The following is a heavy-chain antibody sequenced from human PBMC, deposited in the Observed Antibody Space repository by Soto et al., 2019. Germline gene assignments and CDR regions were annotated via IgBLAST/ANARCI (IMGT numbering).Heavy chain of an antibody. CDR1: GGTFSSYT. V-gene: IGHV1-69*02. CDR2: IIPILGIA. Sequence: QVQLVQSGAEVKKPGSSVKVSCKASGGTFSSYTISWVRQAPGQGLEWMGRIIPILGIANYAQKFQGRVTITADKSTSTAYMELSSLRSEDTAVYYCFSITSLLWFGEVRDMDVWGQGTTVTVSS. CDR3: FSITSLLWFGEVRDMDV. J-gene: IGHJ6*02. D-gene: IGHD3-10*01.